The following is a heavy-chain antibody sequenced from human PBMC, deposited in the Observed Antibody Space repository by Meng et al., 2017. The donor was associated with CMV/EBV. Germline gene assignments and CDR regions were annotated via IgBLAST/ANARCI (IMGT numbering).Heavy chain of an antibody. CDR3: ARDQGRSTGPYFDS. J-gene: IGHJ4*02. CDR1: GRTFSSYA. D-gene: IGHD1-14*01. Sequence: KASGRTFSSYAISWVRQAPGKGLEWMGGIIHICGTTNYAQKVQGRVTITTDESTSTAYMELSSLRSEDTAVYYCARDQGRSTGPYFDSWGQGTLVTVSS. CDR2: IIHICGTT. V-gene: IGHV1-69*05.